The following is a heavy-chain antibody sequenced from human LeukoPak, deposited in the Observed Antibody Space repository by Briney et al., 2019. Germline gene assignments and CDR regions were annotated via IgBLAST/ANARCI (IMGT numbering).Heavy chain of an antibody. CDR1: GFTFSSYS. D-gene: IGHD2-15*01. J-gene: IGHJ4*02. CDR3: ASDLSGIVVGTLDY. CDR2: ISSSSSYI. Sequence: PGGSLRLSCAASGFTFSSYSMNWVRQAPGKGLEWVSSISSSSSYIYYADSVKGRFTISRDNAKNSLYLQMNSLRAEDTAVYYCASDLSGIVVGTLDYWGQGTLVTVSS. V-gene: IGHV3-21*01.